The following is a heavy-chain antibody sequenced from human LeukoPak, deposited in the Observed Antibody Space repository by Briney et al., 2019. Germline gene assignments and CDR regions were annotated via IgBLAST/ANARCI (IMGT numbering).Heavy chain of an antibody. CDR2: IKQDGSEK. CDR1: GFTFSSYW. CDR3: AKDVSAVWASLSY. D-gene: IGHD3-16*01. Sequence: GGSLRLSCAASGFTFSSYWMSWVRQAPGKGLEWVANIKQDGSEKYYVDSVKGRFTISRDNSKNTLYLQMNSLRAEDTAVYYCAKDVSAVWASLSYWGQGTLVTVSS. V-gene: IGHV3-7*03. J-gene: IGHJ4*02.